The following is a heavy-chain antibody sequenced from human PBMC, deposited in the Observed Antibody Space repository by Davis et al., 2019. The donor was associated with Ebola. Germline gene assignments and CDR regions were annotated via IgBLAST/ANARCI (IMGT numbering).Heavy chain of an antibody. CDR1: GGSISSYY. D-gene: IGHD7-27*01. V-gene: IGHV4-34*01. Sequence: SETLSLTCTVSGGSISSYYWSCIRQPPGKGLEWIGEINHSGSTNYNPSLKSRVTISVDTSKNQFSLKLSSVTAADTAVYYCARLTGGANFDYWGQGTLVTVSS. CDR2: INHSGST. J-gene: IGHJ4*02. CDR3: ARLTGGANFDY.